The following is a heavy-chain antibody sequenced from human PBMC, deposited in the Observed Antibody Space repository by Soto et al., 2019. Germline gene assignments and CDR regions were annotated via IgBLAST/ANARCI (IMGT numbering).Heavy chain of an antibody. J-gene: IGHJ5*02. CDR3: ASRPDIYSSSWYRWFDP. CDR1: GGTFSSYA. D-gene: IGHD6-13*01. V-gene: IGHV1-69*13. CDR2: IIPIFGTA. Sequence: SVKVSCKASGGTFSSYAISWVRQAPGQGLEWMGGIIPIFGTANYAQKFQGRVTITADESTSTAYMELSSLRSEDTAVYYCASRPDIYSSSWYRWFDPWGQGTLVTVSS.